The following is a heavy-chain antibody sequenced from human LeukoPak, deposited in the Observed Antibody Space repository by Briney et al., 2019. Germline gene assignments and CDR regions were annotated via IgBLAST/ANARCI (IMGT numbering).Heavy chain of an antibody. CDR2: INHSGST. CDR1: GGSFSGFY. CDR3: ARGVGNYDILIGWFDP. V-gene: IGHV4-34*01. D-gene: IGHD3-9*01. J-gene: IGHJ5*02. Sequence: SETLSLTCDVYGGSFSGFYWNWIRQPPGKGLEWIGEINHSGSTNYNPSLKSRVTISVDTSKNQFSLKLSSVTAADTAVYYCARGVGNYDILIGWFDPWGQGTLVTVSS.